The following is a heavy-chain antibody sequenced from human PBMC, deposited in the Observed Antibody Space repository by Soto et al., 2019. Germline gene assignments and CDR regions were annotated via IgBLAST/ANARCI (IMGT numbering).Heavy chain of an antibody. CDR3: ARGVAQYDYIWGSYRNNWFDP. CDR1: GFTFSDYY. D-gene: IGHD3-16*02. V-gene: IGHV3-11*01. J-gene: IGHJ5*02. CDR2: ISSSGSTI. Sequence: GGSLRLSCAASGFTFSDYYMSWIRQAPGKGLEWVSYISSSGSTIYYADSVKGRFTISRDNAKNSLYLQMNSLRAEDTAVYYCARGVAQYDYIWGSYRNNWFDPWGQGTLVTVSS.